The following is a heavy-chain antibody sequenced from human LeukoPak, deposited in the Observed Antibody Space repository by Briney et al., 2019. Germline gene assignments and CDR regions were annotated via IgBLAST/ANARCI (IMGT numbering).Heavy chain of an antibody. J-gene: IGHJ4*02. CDR2: IYYSGST. CDR3: ARGPTRGIVPAAVPYFDY. D-gene: IGHD2-2*02. CDR1: GGSISSGDYY. Sequence: SETLSLTCTVSGGSISSGDYYWIWIRLPPGEGPEWIGYIYYSGSTSYNPSLKSRVTISVDTSKNQFSLKLSSVTAADTAVYYCARGPTRGIVPAAVPYFDYWGQGTLVTISS. V-gene: IGHV4-30-4*01.